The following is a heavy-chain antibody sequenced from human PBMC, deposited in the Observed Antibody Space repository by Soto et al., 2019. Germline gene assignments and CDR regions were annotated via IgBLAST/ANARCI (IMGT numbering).Heavy chain of an antibody. D-gene: IGHD5-12*01. CDR2: IYHSGST. V-gene: IGHV4-30-2*01. Sequence: SETLSLTCAVSGGSISSGGYSWSWIRQPPGKGLEWIGYIYHSGSTYYNPSLKSRVTISVDRSKNQFSLKLSSVTAADTAVYYCARGSGYDFARTYYYYYGMDVWGQGTTVTVSS. J-gene: IGHJ6*02. CDR3: ARGSGYDFARTYYYYYGMDV. CDR1: GGSISSGGYS.